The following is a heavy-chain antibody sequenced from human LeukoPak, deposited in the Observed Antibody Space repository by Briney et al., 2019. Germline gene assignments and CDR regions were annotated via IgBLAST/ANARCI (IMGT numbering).Heavy chain of an antibody. V-gene: IGHV1-24*01. D-gene: IGHD3-9*01. J-gene: IGHJ4*02. CDR3: ATSHILTGYTVDY. CDR1: GYTLTELS. CDR2: FDPEDGET. Sequence: GASVKVSCKVSGYTLTELSMHWVRQAPGKGLEWMEGFDPEDGETIYAQKFQGRVTMTEDTSTDTAYMELSSLRSEDTAVYYCATSHILTGYTVDYWGQGTLVTVSS.